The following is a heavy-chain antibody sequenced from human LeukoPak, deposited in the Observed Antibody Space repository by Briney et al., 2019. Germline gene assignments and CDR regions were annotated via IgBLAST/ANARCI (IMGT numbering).Heavy chain of an antibody. CDR3: ARGNRRLGYYGSGSRLPFDS. V-gene: IGHV4-34*01. CDR2: FNHNGIT. CDR1: GGSFSAYDY. J-gene: IGHJ4*02. D-gene: IGHD3-10*01. Sequence: SETLSLTCSVYGGSFSAYDYWIWIRQPPGKGQEWIGEFNHNGITSYNPSLKSRVTISIDTSKNQFSLKLNSVTAADTAVYYCARGNRRLGYYGSGSRLPFDSWGQGTLVTVSS.